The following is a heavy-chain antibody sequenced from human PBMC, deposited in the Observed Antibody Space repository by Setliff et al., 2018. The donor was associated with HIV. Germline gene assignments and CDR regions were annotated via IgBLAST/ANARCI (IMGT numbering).Heavy chain of an antibody. Sequence: SETLSLTCTVSGGSMSGLYWSWIRQPPGKGLEWVGYIYYDGTTTYNPSLKSRATISVDTSENQFSLMLSSATAADTAVYYCARVTSSPGYVLDYWGQGTLVTVSS. CDR2: IYYDGTT. V-gene: IGHV4-59*01. CDR1: GGSMSGLY. J-gene: IGHJ4*02. CDR3: ARVTSSPGYVLDY. D-gene: IGHD1-1*01.